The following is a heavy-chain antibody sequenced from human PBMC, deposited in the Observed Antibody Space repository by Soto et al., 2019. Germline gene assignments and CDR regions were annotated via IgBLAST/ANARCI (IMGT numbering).Heavy chain of an antibody. V-gene: IGHV4-34*01. CDR1: CGSFSGYY. CDR2: INHSGST. CDR3: ASRNYYDSTGYFDF. Sequence: SETLSLTCAVYCGSFSGYYWSWIRQPPGKGLEWIGEINHSGSTNYNPSLKSRVTMSADKSKNQFSLKLSSVTAADTAVYYCASRNYYDSTGYFDFWGQGTLVTVSS. J-gene: IGHJ4*02. D-gene: IGHD3-22*01.